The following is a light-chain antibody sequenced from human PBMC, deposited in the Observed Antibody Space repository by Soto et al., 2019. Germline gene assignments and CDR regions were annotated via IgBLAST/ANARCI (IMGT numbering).Light chain of an antibody. CDR3: QQYGSSPHT. CDR1: QSVSSSY. Sequence: EIVLTQSPGTLSLSPGERATISCRASQSVSSSYLAWYQHKPGQAPRLLIYGASSMATGIPDRFSGSGSGTEFTLTISRLEPEDFAVYYCQQYGSSPHTFGQGTKLEIK. CDR2: GAS. V-gene: IGKV3-20*01. J-gene: IGKJ2*01.